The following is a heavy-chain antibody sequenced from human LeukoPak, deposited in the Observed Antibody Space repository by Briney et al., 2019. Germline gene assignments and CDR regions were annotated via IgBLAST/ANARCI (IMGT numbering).Heavy chain of an antibody. D-gene: IGHD3-10*01. CDR2: IWYDGNNK. V-gene: IGHV3-33*06. Sequence: GRSLRLSCVASGFIFSSYGMHWVRQAPGEGREWVAAIWYDGNNKYYGDCVKGRFTISRDNSKNTLYLQMNSLRGEGTAVYYCTKAYGSGSYRNLFEPWGQGTLVTVSS. CDR1: GFIFSSYG. J-gene: IGHJ5*02. CDR3: TKAYGSGSYRNLFEP.